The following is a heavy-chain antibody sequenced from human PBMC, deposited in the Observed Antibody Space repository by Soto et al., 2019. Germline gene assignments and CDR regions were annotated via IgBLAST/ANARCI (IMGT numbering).Heavy chain of an antibody. CDR1: GGSISSGGSS. V-gene: IGHV4-30-2*01. D-gene: IGHD3-22*01. CDR2: IYHSGST. J-gene: IGHJ4*02. Sequence: QLQLQESGSGLVKPSQTLSLTCAVSGGSISSGGSSWGGILQPPETGLEFIGYIYHSGSTYYNPCLKSRVSISLHRYKNQLSLRLTAVTDSHTAGYYCFREYDTTGYYDYWGQGTLVTVSS. CDR3: FREYDTTGYYDY.